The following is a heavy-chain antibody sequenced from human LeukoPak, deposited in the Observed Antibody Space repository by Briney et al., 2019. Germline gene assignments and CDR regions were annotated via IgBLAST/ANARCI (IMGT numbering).Heavy chain of an antibody. V-gene: IGHV3-48*03. J-gene: IGHJ6*02. CDR3: AREGAVNGMDV. CDR2: ISSSGSTI. CDR1: GFTFSSYE. Sequence: PGGSLRLSCAASGFTFSSYEMNWVRQAPGKGLEWISYISSSGSTIYYADSVKGRFTISRDNAKNSLYLQMNSLRAEDTAVYYCAREGAVNGMDVWGQGTTVTVSS. D-gene: IGHD3-16*01.